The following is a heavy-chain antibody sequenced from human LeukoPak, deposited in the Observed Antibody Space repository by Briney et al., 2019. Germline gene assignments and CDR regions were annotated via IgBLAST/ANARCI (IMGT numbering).Heavy chain of an antibody. CDR3: ARFRETTAYYFDY. D-gene: IGHD1-1*01. Sequence: PGGSLRLSCAASGFTVSSNYMSWVRQAPGKGLEWVSVIYSGGSTYCADSVKGRFTISRDNSENTLYLQMNSLRAEDTAVYYCARFRETTAYYFDYWGQGTLVTVSS. J-gene: IGHJ4*02. V-gene: IGHV3-53*01. CDR2: IYSGGST. CDR1: GFTVSSNY.